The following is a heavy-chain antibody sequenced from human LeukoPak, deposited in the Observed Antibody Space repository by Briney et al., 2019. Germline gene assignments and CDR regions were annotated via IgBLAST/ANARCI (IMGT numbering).Heavy chain of an antibody. CDR1: GGTFSSYA. D-gene: IGHD3-10*01. V-gene: IGHV1-69*13. J-gene: IGHJ5*02. Sequence: SVKVSCKASGGTFSSYAISWVRQAPGQGLEWMGGIIPIFGTANYAQKFQGRVTITADESTSTAYMELSSLRSEDTAVYYCARSGLTRGVISNWFDPWGQGTPVTVSS. CDR3: ARSGLTRGVISNWFDP. CDR2: IIPIFGTA.